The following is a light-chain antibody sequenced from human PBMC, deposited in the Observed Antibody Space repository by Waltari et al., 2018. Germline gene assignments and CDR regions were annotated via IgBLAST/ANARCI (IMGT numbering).Light chain of an antibody. V-gene: IGKV4-1*01. CDR3: QQYYSTPPYT. Sequence: DIVMTQSPDYLAVSLGERATIYGKSRQSLLYSSNNKNYLAWYQQKPGQPPKLLFYWASTRASGVPDRFSGSGSGTDFTLTISSLQAEDVAVYYCQQYYSTPPYTFGPGTKLEIK. J-gene: IGKJ2*01. CDR1: QSLLYSSNNKNY. CDR2: WAS.